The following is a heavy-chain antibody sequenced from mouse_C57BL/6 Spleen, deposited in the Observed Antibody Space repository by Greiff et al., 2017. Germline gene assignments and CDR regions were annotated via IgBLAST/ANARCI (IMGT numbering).Heavy chain of an antibody. Sequence: VQLQQSGPELVKPGASVKISCKASGYSFTDYNMNWVKQSNGKSLEWIGVINPNYGTTSYNQKFKGKATLTVDQSSSTAYMQLNSLTSEDSAVYSCARYITTVVATTTYYFDYWGQGTTLTVSS. V-gene: IGHV1-39*01. CDR1: GYSFTDYN. CDR2: INPNYGTT. D-gene: IGHD1-1*01. CDR3: ARYITTVVATTTYYFDY. J-gene: IGHJ2*01.